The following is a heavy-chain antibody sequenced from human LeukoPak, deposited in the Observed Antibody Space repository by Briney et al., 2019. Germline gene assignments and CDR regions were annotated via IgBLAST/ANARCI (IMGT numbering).Heavy chain of an antibody. CDR3: ASGLQWFGEAHDS. J-gene: IGHJ4*02. Sequence: SETLSLTCAVYGGSFSGYYWSWIRQPPGKGLEWIGEINHSGSTNYNPSLKGRVTISVDMPKNQFSLEVRSVSAADAAVYYCASGLQWFGEAHDSWGQGTLVTVSS. CDR2: INHSGST. CDR1: GGSFSGYY. D-gene: IGHD3-10*01. V-gene: IGHV4-34*01.